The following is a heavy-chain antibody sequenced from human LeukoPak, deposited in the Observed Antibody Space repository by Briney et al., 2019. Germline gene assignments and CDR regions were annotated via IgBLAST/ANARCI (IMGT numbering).Heavy chain of an antibody. CDR2: ISSSSSYI. J-gene: IGHJ4*02. CDR1: GFTFSSYS. V-gene: IGHV3-21*01. D-gene: IGHD3-9*01. CDR3: ARDSYDILTGTDY. Sequence: GGSLRLSCAASGFTFSSYSMNWVRQAPGKGLEWVSSISSSSSYIYYADSVKGRFTISRDNAKNSLYLQMNSLRAEDTAVYYCARDSYDILTGTDYWGQETLVTVSS.